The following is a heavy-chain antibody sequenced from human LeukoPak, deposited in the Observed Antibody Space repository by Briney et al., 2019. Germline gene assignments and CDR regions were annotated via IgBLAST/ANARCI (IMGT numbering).Heavy chain of an antibody. CDR3: ARVAMTWGIDY. CDR2: MYYSGST. CDR1: GGSISSGDYY. J-gene: IGHJ4*02. V-gene: IGHV4-30-4*01. Sequence: SETLSLTCTVSGGSISSGDYYWGWIRQPPGKGLEWIGYMYYSGSTYYNPSLKSRVTISVDTSKNQFSLKLSSVTAADTAVYYCARVAMTWGIDYWGQGTLVTVSS. D-gene: IGHD5-18*01.